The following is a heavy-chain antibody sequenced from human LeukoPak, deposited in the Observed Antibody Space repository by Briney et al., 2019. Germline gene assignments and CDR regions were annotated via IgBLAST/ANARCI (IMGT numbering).Heavy chain of an antibody. CDR1: GGTFSRFT. D-gene: IGHD3-22*01. CDR2: ITPIFGTA. Sequence: SVKVSCKASGGTFSRFTISWVRQAPGQGFEWMGGITPIFGTANFAQKFQGRVSITADESTSTAFMEPSSLRSEDTAVYYCAREWGLESSGYYYAYWGQGTLVTVSS. CDR3: AREWGLESSGYYYAY. V-gene: IGHV1-69*13. J-gene: IGHJ4*02.